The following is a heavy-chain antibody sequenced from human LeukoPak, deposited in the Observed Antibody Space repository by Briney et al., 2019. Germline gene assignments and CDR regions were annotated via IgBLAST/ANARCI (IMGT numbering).Heavy chain of an antibody. CDR1: GYTLTELS. CDR3: ARGRWSTTTASYYFDS. J-gene: IGHJ4*02. Sequence: ASVKVSCKVSGYTLTELSMHWVRQAPGKGLEWMGGFDPEDGETIYAQKFQGRVTMTEDTSTDTAYMELSSLRSEDTAVYYCARGRWSTTTASYYFDSWGQGSLVTVS. V-gene: IGHV1-24*01. D-gene: IGHD5/OR15-5a*01. CDR2: FDPEDGET.